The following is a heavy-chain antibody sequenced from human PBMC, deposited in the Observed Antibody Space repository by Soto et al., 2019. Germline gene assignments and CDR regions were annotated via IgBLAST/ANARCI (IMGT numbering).Heavy chain of an antibody. CDR1: GFSLSTSGVG. J-gene: IGHJ4*02. V-gene: IGHV2-5*02. CDR2: IYWDDDK. CDR3: AHTRIAAAGNQGYFDY. D-gene: IGHD6-13*01. Sequence: QITLKESGPPLVKPTQTLTLTCTFSGFSLSTSGVGVGWIRPPPGKALEWLALIYWDDDKRYSPSLKSRLTITKDTSKNQVVLTMTNMDPVDTATYYCAHTRIAAAGNQGYFDYWGQGTLVTVSS.